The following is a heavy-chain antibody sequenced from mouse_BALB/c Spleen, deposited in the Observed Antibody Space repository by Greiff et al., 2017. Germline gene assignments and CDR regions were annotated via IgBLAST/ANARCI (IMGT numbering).Heavy chain of an antibody. J-gene: IGHJ3*01. D-gene: IGHD2-4*01. CDR2: INPSSGYT. Sequence: VQLVESGAELARPGASVKMSCKASGYTFTSYSMHWVKQRPGQGLEWIGYINPSSGYTNYNQKFKDKATLTADKSSSTAYMQLSSLTSEDSAVYYCAERKIYYDYDGGFAYWGQGTLVTVSA. CDR3: AERKIYYDYDGGFAY. V-gene: IGHV1-4*01. CDR1: GYTFTSYS.